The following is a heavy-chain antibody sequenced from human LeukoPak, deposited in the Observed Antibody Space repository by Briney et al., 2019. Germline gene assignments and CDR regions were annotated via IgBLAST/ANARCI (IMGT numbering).Heavy chain of an antibody. Sequence: GGSLRLSCTVSGFSFGDYGMNWVRQAPGKGLEWVSSISSSSSYIYYADSVKGRFTISRDNAKNSLYLQMNSLRAEDTAVYYCAREDCSSTSCHADAFDIWGQGTMVTVSS. J-gene: IGHJ3*02. CDR2: ISSSSSYI. CDR1: GFSFGDYG. CDR3: AREDCSSTSCHADAFDI. D-gene: IGHD2-2*01. V-gene: IGHV3-21*01.